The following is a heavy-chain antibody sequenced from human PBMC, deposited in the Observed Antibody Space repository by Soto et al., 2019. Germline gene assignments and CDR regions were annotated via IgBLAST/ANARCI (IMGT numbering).Heavy chain of an antibody. D-gene: IGHD6-19*01. CDR3: AKIGWSEVAGWEFDY. CDR1: GFTFSDYA. J-gene: IGHJ4*02. V-gene: IGHV3-23*01. Sequence: PGGSLRLSCAASGFTFSDYAISWVRQAPGKGLEWVSAFRGGGGSTFYADSVRGRFTISRDNAKSTLYLQMNGLRAEDTAVYYCAKIGWSEVAGWEFDYWGQGTLVTVSS. CDR2: FRGGGGST.